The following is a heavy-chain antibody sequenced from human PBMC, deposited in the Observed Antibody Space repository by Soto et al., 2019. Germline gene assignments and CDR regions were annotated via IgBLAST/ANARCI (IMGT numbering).Heavy chain of an antibody. CDR1: GGSITSYY. CDR2: LHYSGST. D-gene: IGHD6-13*01. CDR3: ARDNRSWYVWLDP. Sequence: KASETLSLTCTVSGGSITSYYWSWIRQPPGRGLEWIGYLHYSGSTSYNPSLKSRVTISIDTSKNQFSLKLSSVTAADSAVYYCARDNRSWYVWLDPWGQGILVTVSP. J-gene: IGHJ5*02. V-gene: IGHV4-59*01.